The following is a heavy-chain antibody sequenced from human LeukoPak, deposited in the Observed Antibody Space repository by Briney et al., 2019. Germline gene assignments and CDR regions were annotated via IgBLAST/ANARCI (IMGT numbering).Heavy chain of an antibody. CDR3: ARHQPGGYSGSYGFDY. CDR1: GGSISSYY. CDR2: IYYSGST. V-gene: IGHV4-59*04. J-gene: IGHJ4*02. Sequence: SETLSLTCTVSGGSISSYYWSWIRQPPGKGLEWIGYIYYSGSTYYNPSLKSRVTISVDTSKNQFSLKLSSVTAADTAVYYCARHQPGGYSGSYGFDYWGQGTLVTVSS. D-gene: IGHD1-26*01.